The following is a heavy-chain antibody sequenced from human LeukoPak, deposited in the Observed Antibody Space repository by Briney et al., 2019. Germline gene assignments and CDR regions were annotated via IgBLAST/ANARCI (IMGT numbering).Heavy chain of an antibody. CDR2: ISYDGSNK. CDR3: ARAGYYGSGADYYGMDV. CDR1: GFTFSSYW. D-gene: IGHD3-10*01. V-gene: IGHV3-30*03. Sequence: GGSLRLSCAASGFTFSSYWMSWVRQAPGKGLEWVAVISYDGSNKYYADSVKGRFTISRDNSKNTLYLQMNSLRAEDTAVYYCARAGYYGSGADYYGMDVWGQGTTVTVSS. J-gene: IGHJ6*02.